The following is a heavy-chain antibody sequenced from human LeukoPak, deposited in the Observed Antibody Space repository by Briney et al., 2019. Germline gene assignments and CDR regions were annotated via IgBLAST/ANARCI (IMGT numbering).Heavy chain of an antibody. CDR3: ARRDSSGYHNV. Sequence: SETLSLTCTVSGGSIIGYYWSWIRQPPGMGLEWIAYIHYSGNTASNPSLKSRVTISVDTSKNQVSLRVTSVTAADTAVYYCARRDSSGYHNVWGQGTLVTVSS. D-gene: IGHD3-22*01. J-gene: IGHJ4*02. CDR1: GGSIIGYY. V-gene: IGHV4-59*01. CDR2: IHYSGNT.